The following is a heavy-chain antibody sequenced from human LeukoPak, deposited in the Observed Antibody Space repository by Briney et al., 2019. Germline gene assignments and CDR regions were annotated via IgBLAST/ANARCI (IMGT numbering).Heavy chain of an antibody. CDR3: ARGPIVVVPAAVYYYYYGMDV. V-gene: IGHV4-4*07. J-gene: IGHJ6*02. D-gene: IGHD2-2*01. CDR2: IYTSGST. CDR1: GGSISSYY. Sequence: SETLSLTCTVSGGSISSYYWSWIRQSAGKGLEWIGRIYTSGSTNYNPSLKSRVTMSVDTSKNQFSLKLSSVTAADTAVYYCARGPIVVVPAAVYYYYYGMDVWGQGTTVTVSS.